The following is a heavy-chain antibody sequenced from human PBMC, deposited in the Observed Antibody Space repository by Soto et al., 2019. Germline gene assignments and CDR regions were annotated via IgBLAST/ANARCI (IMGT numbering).Heavy chain of an antibody. CDR3: AKDGSWDYYGSGSPQNYFDY. D-gene: IGHD3-10*01. Sequence: GGSLRLSCAASGFTFSSYAMSWVRQAPWKGLEWVSAISGSGGSTYYADSVKDRFTISRDNSKNTLYLQMNSLRAEDTAVYYCAKDGSWDYYGSGSPQNYFDYWGQGTLVTVSS. CDR2: ISGSGGST. J-gene: IGHJ4*02. CDR1: GFTFSSYA. V-gene: IGHV3-23*01.